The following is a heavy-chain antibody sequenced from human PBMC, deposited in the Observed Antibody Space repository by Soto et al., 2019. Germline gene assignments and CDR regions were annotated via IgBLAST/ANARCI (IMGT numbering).Heavy chain of an antibody. CDR3: ARDAIDDPRGYFHEY. V-gene: IGHV1-46*01. J-gene: IGHJ4*02. CDR1: GYTFTSYY. CDR2: INPNGGST. Sequence: ASVKVSCKAPGYTFTSYYIHWVRQAPGQGREWMGIINPNGGSTKYAQKFQGRVTMTRDTSTSTVYMEMSSLRSEDTAIYYCARDAIDDPRGYFHEYWGQGTLVTVSS. D-gene: IGHD3-22*01.